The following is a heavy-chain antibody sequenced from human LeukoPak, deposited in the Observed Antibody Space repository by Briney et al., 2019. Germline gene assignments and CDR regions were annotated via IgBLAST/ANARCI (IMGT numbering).Heavy chain of an antibody. Sequence: SETLSLTCTVSGGSISSSSYYWGWIRQPPGKGLEWIGSIYYSGGTYYNPSLKSRVTISVDTSKNQFSLKLSSVTAADTAVYYCARRYYYGSGSQSHFDYWGQGTLVTVSS. CDR3: ARRYYYGSGSQSHFDY. CDR1: GGSISSSSYY. D-gene: IGHD3-10*01. J-gene: IGHJ4*02. V-gene: IGHV4-39*01. CDR2: IYYSGGT.